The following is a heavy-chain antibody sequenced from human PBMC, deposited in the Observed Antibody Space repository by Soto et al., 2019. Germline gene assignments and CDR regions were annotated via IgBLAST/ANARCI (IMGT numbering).Heavy chain of an antibody. CDR1: GFTFSSYA. V-gene: IGHV3-23*01. Sequence: GSLRLSCAASGFTFSSYAITWVRQAPGKGLEWVSVISGSGDRTYYADSVKGRFTISRDNSKNTLYLQMNSLRAEDTAVYYCAKDFGYNYGYDAFDIWGQGTMVTVSS. D-gene: IGHD5-18*01. J-gene: IGHJ3*02. CDR2: ISGSGDRT. CDR3: AKDFGYNYGYDAFDI.